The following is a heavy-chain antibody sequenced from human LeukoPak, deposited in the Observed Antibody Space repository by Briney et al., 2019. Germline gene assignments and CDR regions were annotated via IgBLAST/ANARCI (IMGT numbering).Heavy chain of an antibody. CDR1: GFTFSSYA. V-gene: IGHV3-23*01. CDR2: ISGSGGST. Sequence: AGGSLRLSCAASGFTFSSYAMSWVRQAPGKGLEWVSSISGSGGSTYYADSVKGRFTISRDNSKNTVYLQMNSLRTEDTAVYYCAKTPKIRGVSNFDYWGQGTLVTVSS. CDR3: AKTPKIRGVSNFDY. D-gene: IGHD3-10*01. J-gene: IGHJ4*02.